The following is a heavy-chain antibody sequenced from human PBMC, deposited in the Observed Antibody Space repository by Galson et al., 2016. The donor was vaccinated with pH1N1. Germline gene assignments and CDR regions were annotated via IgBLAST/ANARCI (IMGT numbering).Heavy chain of an antibody. V-gene: IGHV3-48*03. CDR3: ARPAGQPWLVIPPFGY. D-gene: IGHD6-19*01. Sequence: SLRLSCAASGFAFSSYEMNWVRQAPGKGLEWVSHISRSGSTIHYADSVKGRFTVSRDNAKNSLYLRMNSLRAEDTAVYYCARPAGQPWLVIPPFGYWGQGILVTVSS. CDR2: ISRSGSTI. CDR1: GFAFSSYE. J-gene: IGHJ4*02.